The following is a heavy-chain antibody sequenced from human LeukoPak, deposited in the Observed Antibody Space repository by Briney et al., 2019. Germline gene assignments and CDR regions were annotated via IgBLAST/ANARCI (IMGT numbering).Heavy chain of an antibody. CDR2: INHSGST. D-gene: IGHD5-12*01. V-gene: IGHV4-34*01. CDR3: ARAGGYDRTMYIDY. CDR1: GGSFSGYY. Sequence: SETLSLTCAVYGGSFSGYYWSWIRQLPGKGLEWIGEINHSGSTNYNPSLKSRATISVDTSKNQFSLKLSSVTAADTAVYYCARAGGYDRTMYIDYWGQGTLVTVSS. J-gene: IGHJ4*02.